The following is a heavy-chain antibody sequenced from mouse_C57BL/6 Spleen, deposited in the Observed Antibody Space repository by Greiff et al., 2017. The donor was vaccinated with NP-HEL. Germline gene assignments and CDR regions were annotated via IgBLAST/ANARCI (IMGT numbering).Heavy chain of an antibody. D-gene: IGHD3-3*01. CDR1: GYTFTSYW. CDR2: IDPSDSYT. Sequence: VQLQQPGAELVRPGTSVKLSCKASGYTFTSYWMHWVKQRPGQGLEWIGVIDPSDSYTNYNQKFKGKATLTVDTSSSTAYMQLCSLTSEDSAVYYCAREGSFAYWGQGTLVTVSA. CDR3: AREGSFAY. J-gene: IGHJ3*01. V-gene: IGHV1-59*01.